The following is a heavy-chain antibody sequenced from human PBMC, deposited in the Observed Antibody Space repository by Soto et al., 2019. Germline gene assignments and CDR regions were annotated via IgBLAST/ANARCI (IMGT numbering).Heavy chain of an antibody. Sequence: SETLSLTCTVSGGSINSSSYYWGWIRQPPGKGLEWIGSIYYSGSTYYNPSLKSRVTISVDTSKNQFSLKLSSVTAADTAVYYCARHISGGSYYYYYYMDVWGKGTTVTVSS. CDR1: GGSINSSSYY. CDR3: ARHISGGSYYYYYYMDV. D-gene: IGHD1-26*01. CDR2: IYYSGST. J-gene: IGHJ6*03. V-gene: IGHV4-39*01.